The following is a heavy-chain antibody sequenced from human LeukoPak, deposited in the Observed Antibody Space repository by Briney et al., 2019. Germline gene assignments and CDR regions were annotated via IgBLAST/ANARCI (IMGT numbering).Heavy chain of an antibody. CDR3: ARDPGNAYFFDY. CDR2: INPSGGSI. D-gene: IGHD3-16*01. V-gene: IGHV1-46*01. Sequence: GGWVKVSWKASGYTFTSQYMQWGGQAPVQGLEWMGTINPSGGSISYAQKFQGRVTMTRDTSTSTVYMELSGLRSDDTALYFCARDPGNAYFFDYWGQGTLVTVSS. CDR1: GYTFTSQY. J-gene: IGHJ4*02.